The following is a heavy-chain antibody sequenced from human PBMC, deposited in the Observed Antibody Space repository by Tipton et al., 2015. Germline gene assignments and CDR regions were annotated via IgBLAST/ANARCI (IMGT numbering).Heavy chain of an antibody. CDR2: MNHSGST. CDR1: GGSLSGYY. Sequence: TLSLTCAVYGGSLSGYYWSWIRQPPGKGLEWIGEMNHSGSTNYNPSLKSRVTISVDTSKNQFSLKVNSVTAADTAVYYCARARGRRGGLFDSWGQGILVTVSS. D-gene: IGHD4-23*01. V-gene: IGHV4-34*01. CDR3: ARARGRRGGLFDS. J-gene: IGHJ4*02.